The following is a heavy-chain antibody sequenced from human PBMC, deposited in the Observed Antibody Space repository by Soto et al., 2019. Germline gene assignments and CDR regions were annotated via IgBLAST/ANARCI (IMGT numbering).Heavy chain of an antibody. Sequence: SETLSLTCAVYGGSFNGYYWTWIRQPPGKGPEWIGDIYHSGSTNYNPSLKSRVTISVDTSKNQFSLKLRSVTAADMAVFYCARAPDNYYFDSWGQGTLVTVSS. CDR2: IYHSGST. J-gene: IGHJ4*02. CDR1: GGSFNGYY. V-gene: IGHV4-34*01. CDR3: ARAPDNYYFDS. D-gene: IGHD1-1*01.